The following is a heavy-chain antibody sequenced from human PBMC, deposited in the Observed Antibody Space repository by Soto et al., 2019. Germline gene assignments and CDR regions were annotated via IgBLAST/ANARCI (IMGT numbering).Heavy chain of an antibody. CDR3: ARVPVTIGYGMDV. D-gene: IGHD4-17*01. J-gene: IGHJ6*02. CDR2: IYHSGST. Sequence: QLQLQESGSGLVKPSQTLSLTCAVSGGSISSDNCSWSWIRQPPGKGLEWIGYIYHSGSTDYNPSLKQPASISVDKSRNQFSPKSGSVSAADTAVYVCARVPVTIGYGMDVWGQGTTVTVSS. CDR1: GGSISSDNCS. V-gene: IGHV4-30-2*01.